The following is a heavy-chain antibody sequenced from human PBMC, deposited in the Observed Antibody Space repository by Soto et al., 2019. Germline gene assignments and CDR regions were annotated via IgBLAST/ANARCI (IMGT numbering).Heavy chain of an antibody. J-gene: IGHJ4*02. CDR2: ISGSGTST. V-gene: IGHV3-23*01. CDR3: AKERLRGSFDY. D-gene: IGHD5-12*01. CDR1: GFTFSNYA. Sequence: EVQVLESGGGLVQPGGSLRLSCAASGFTFSNYAMTWVRQAPGKGLEWVSTISGSGTSTYYADSVEGRFTFSRDNSKNTLYQQMDSLRAEDTAIYYCAKERLRGSFDYWGQGTLVTVSS.